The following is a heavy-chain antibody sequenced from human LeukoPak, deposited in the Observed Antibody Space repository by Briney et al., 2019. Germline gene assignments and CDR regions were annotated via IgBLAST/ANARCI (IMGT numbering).Heavy chain of an antibody. V-gene: IGHV3-48*03. CDR1: GFTFSSYE. Sequence: GGSLRLSCAASGFTFSSYEMNWVRQAPGKGLEWVSYISSSGSTIYYADSVKGRFTISGDNAKNSLYLQMNSLRAEDTAVYYCARVKAALDAFDIWGQGTMVTVSS. J-gene: IGHJ3*02. D-gene: IGHD6-13*01. CDR2: ISSSGSTI. CDR3: ARVKAALDAFDI.